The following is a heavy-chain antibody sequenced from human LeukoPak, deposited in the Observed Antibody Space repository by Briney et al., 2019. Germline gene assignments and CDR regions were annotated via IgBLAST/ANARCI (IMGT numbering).Heavy chain of an antibody. CDR1: GFTFSSYA. CDR3: AKDLHDYAPLRDPFDY. CDR2: ISGSGGST. J-gene: IGHJ4*02. V-gene: IGHV3-23*01. D-gene: IGHD4-17*01. Sequence: GGSLRLSCAASGFTFSSYAMSWVRQAPGKGLEWVSAISGSGGSTYYADSVKGRFTISRDNSKNTLYLQMNSLRAEDTAVYYCAKDLHDYAPLRDPFDYWGQGTLVTVSS.